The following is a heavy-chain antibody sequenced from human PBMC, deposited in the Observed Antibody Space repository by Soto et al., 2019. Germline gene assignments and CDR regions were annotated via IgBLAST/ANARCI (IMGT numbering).Heavy chain of an antibody. V-gene: IGHV3-30-3*01. CDR3: AGTRGDYSSGWYQAPSFDY. Sequence: GGSLRLSCAASGFTFSSYAMHWVRQAPGKGLEWVAVISYDGSNKYYADSVKGRFTISRDNSKNTLYLQMNSLRAEDTAVYYCAGTRGDYSSGWYQAPSFDYWGQGTLVTVSS. D-gene: IGHD6-19*01. CDR1: GFTFSSYA. CDR2: ISYDGSNK. J-gene: IGHJ4*02.